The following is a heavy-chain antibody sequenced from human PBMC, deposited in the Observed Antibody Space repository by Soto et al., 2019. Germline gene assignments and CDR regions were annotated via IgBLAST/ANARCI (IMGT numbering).Heavy chain of an antibody. CDR2: IVVGSGNT. V-gene: IGHV1-58*01. J-gene: IGHJ6*02. CDR3: AAGLGYCTNGVCYRGGYYYGMDV. Sequence: GASVKVSCKASGFTSTSSAVQWVRQARGQRLEWIGWIVVGSGNTNYAQKFQEGVTITRDMSTSTAYMELSSLRSEDTAVYYCAAGLGYCTNGVCYRGGYYYGMDVWGQGTTVTV. CDR1: GFTSTSSA. D-gene: IGHD2-8*01.